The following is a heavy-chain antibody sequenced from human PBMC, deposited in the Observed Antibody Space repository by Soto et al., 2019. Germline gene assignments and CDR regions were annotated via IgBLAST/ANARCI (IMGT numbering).Heavy chain of an antibody. CDR3: ARRIYSGYETSDY. Sequence: QVQLLQSGAEVKKPGASVKVSCKASGYTFNSYGTTWLRQPPGKGLEWMGWISASNGITNYAQKLKGRVTMTTDTSTSTAYMELRSLRSDDTAVYYCARRIYSGYETSDYWGQGTLVTVSS. D-gene: IGHD5-12*01. CDR2: ISASNGIT. J-gene: IGHJ4*02. CDR1: GYTFNSYG. V-gene: IGHV1-18*01.